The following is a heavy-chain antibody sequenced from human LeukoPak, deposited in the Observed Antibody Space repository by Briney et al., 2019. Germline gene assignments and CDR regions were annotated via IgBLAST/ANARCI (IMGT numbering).Heavy chain of an antibody. CDR1: GLTFSSYG. V-gene: IGHV3-30*02. CDR3: TSGPPVSFDY. J-gene: IGHJ4*02. CDR2: IRYDGSNK. D-gene: IGHD4-17*01. Sequence: GGSLRLSCAASGLTFSSYGMHWVRQAPGKGLEWVAFIRYDGSNKYYADSVKGRFTISRDNSKNTLYLQMNSLRAEDTAVYYCTSGPPVSFDYWGQGTLVTVSS.